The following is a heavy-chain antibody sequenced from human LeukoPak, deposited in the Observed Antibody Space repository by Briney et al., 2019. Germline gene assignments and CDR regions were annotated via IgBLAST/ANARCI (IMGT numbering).Heavy chain of an antibody. CDR1: GXSISSYY. CDR2: IYYSGSI. CDR3: ARDYGGNSGWFDP. D-gene: IGHD4-23*01. V-gene: IGHV4-59*01. Sequence: SETLSLTCTVSGXSISSYYWSWIRQPPGKGLEWIGYIYYSGSINYNPSLKSRVTISVDTSKNQFSLKLTSVTAADTAVYYCARDYGGNSGWFDPWGQGTLVTVS. J-gene: IGHJ5*02.